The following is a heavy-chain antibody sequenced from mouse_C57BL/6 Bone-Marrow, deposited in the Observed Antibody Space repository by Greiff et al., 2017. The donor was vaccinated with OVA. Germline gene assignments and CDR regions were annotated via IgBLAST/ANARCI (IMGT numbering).Heavy chain of an antibody. CDR1: GYTFTSYT. D-gene: IGHD1-1*01. CDR3: ARSSIYYYGSLYDFDY. CDR2: INPSSGYT. Sequence: QVQLQQSGAELARPGASVKMSCKASGYTFTSYTMHWVKQRPGQGLEWIGYINPSSGYTKYNQKFKDKATLTADKSYSTAYMQLSSLTSEDSAVYYCARSSIYYYGSLYDFDYWGQGTTLPVSP. J-gene: IGHJ2*01. V-gene: IGHV1-4*01.